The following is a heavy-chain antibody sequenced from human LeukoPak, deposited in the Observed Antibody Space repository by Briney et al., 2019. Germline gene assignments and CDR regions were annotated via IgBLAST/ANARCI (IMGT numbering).Heavy chain of an antibody. CDR1: GYTFTGYY. CDR2: INPNSGGT. D-gene: IGHD5-18*01. V-gene: IGHV1-2*02. J-gene: IGHJ6*02. Sequence: ASVKVSCKASGYTFTGYYMHWVRQAPGQGLEWMGWINPNSGGTNYAQKFQGRVTMTRDTSISTAYMELSRLRSDDTAVYYCARDLRGYSYDYHSSVSYYGMDVWGQGTTVTVSS. CDR3: ARDLRGYSYDYHSSVSYYGMDV.